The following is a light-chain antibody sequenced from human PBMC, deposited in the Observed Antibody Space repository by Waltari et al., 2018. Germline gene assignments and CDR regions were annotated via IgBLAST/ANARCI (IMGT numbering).Light chain of an antibody. V-gene: IGLV1-40*01. J-gene: IGLJ2*01. CDR2: GRN. CDR1: SSNIGAGYD. CDR3: QSYDPSRSEVV. Sequence: QSGLTQPPSVSGAPGQTISIPCTGSSSNIGAGYDIFRSQQFPGAAPNLLLCGRNNRPSGVPGRFSGSQSGTSASLAITGLQAEDEADYYCQSYDPSRSEVVFGGGTKLTVL.